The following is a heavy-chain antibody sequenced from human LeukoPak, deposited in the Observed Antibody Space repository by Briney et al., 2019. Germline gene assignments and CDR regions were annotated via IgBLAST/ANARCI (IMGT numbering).Heavy chain of an antibody. CDR3: ARPRGYGDHDAFDI. CDR2: IYSGGST. D-gene: IGHD4-17*01. V-gene: IGHV3-53*01. Sequence: GSLRLSCAASGLTFSSYAMSWVRQAPGKGLEWVSVIYSGGSTYYADSVKGRFTISRDNSKNTLYLQMNSLRAEDTAVYYCARPRGYGDHDAFDIWGQGTMVTVSS. J-gene: IGHJ3*02. CDR1: GLTFSSYA.